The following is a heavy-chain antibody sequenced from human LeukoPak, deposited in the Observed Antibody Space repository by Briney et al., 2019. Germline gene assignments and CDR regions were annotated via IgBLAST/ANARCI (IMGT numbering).Heavy chain of an antibody. CDR1: GASISSHY. CDR3: ARSARVFDS. D-gene: IGHD3-10*01. V-gene: IGHV4-4*09. CDR2: IHINGET. J-gene: IGHJ4*02. Sequence: SETLSLTCTVSGASISSHYWSWIRQAPGKGLECIGYIHINGETNYNPSLKSRATLSLDTSKNQFSLRLTSVTAADTAVYYCARSARVFDSWGPGTLVTVSS.